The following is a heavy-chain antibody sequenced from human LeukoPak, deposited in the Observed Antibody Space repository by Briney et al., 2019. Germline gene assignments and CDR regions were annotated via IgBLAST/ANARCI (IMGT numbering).Heavy chain of an antibody. CDR2: INPSGGST. CDR1: GYTFTTYY. J-gene: IGHJ4*02. D-gene: IGHD2-8*01. CDR3: ARDETIVLMVYATHLGY. V-gene: IGHV1-46*01. Sequence: ASVKVSCKASGYTFTTYYMHWVRQAPGQGLEWMGIINPSGGSTIYAQNFQGRVTMTRDTSTSTVYMELSSLRSEDTAVYYCARDETIVLMVYATHLGYWGLGTLVTVSS.